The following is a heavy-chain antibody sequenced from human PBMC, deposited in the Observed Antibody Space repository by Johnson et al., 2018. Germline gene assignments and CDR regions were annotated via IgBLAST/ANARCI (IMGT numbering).Heavy chain of an antibody. V-gene: IGHV3-23*01. CDR2: ISGSAFNT. CDR1: GFSFSNYV. Sequence: EVQLLESGGGLVQRGGSLRLSCAASGFSFSNYVMTWVRQAPGKGLEWVSGISGSAFNTYYADSVKGRFTISRDNSKNTLYLQMNSRRAEDTALYYCAKDWEVAAVGTGGYFHHWGQGTLVTVYS. CDR3: AKDWEVAAVGTGGYFHH. J-gene: IGHJ1*01. D-gene: IGHD6-13*01.